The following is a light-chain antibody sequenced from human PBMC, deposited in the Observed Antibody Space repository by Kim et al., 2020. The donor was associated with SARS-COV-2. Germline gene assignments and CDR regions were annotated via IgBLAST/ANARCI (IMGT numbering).Light chain of an antibody. J-gene: IGLJ3*02. Sequence: GKTVTISCPRSSGRIASNYVQWYQQRPGSAPTTVIYEDNQRPSGVPDRFSGSIDSSSNSASLTISGLKTEDEADYYCQSYDSSNRVFGGGTQLTVL. CDR3: QSYDSSNRV. CDR2: EDN. V-gene: IGLV6-57*03. CDR1: SGRIASNY.